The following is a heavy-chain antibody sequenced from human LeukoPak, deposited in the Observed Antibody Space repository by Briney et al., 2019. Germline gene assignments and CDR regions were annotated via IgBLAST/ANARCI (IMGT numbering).Heavy chain of an antibody. CDR1: GGSISSYY. J-gene: IGHJ6*02. CDR2: IYYSGST. V-gene: IGHV4-59*01. Sequence: SESLSLTCTVSGGSISSYYWSWIRQPPGEGLEWIGYIYYSGSTNYNPSLKSRVTISVDTSKNQFSLKLSSVTAADTAVYYCARGGPDFWSGYRLYGMDVWGQGTTVTVSS. D-gene: IGHD3-3*01. CDR3: ARGGPDFWSGYRLYGMDV.